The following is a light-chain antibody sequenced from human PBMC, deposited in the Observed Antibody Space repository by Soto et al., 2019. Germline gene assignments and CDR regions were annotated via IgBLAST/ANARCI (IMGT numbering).Light chain of an antibody. V-gene: IGKV1-5*01. J-gene: IGKJ1*01. Sequence: DIQMSQSPSTLSASVGDRVTISCRASQRISSRLAWFQQKPGKAPRLLISDASRLGSGVPPRFSGSASGTEFTLTISSLQPDDSATYYCQQYNSYWTFGQGTKVEIK. CDR1: QRISSR. CDR3: QQYNSYWT. CDR2: DAS.